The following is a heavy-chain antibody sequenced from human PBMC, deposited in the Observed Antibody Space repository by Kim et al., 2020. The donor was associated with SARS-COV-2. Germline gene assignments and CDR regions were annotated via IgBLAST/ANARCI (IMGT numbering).Heavy chain of an antibody. V-gene: IGHV1-69*13. CDR3: ARGGYYDSSGYYYYYYGMDV. J-gene: IGHJ6*02. D-gene: IGHD3-22*01. CDR2: IIPIFGTA. CDR1: GGTFSSYA. Sequence: SVKVSCKASGGTFSSYAISWVRQAPGQGLEWMGGIIPIFGTANYAQKFQGRVTITADESTSTAYMELSSLRSEDTAVYYCARGGYYDSSGYYYYYYGMDVWGQGTTVTVSS.